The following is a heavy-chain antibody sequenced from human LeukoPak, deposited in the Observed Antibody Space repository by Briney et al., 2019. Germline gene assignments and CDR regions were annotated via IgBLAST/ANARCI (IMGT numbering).Heavy chain of an antibody. CDR2: IYYSGTA. CDR1: GGSFSGYY. V-gene: IGHV4-34*01. D-gene: IGHD3-16*01. J-gene: IGHJ4*02. Sequence: SETLSLTCAVYGGSFSGYYWGWIRQPPGKGLEWIGSIYYSGTAYYNPSLKSRVTISVGTSKKQFSLKLSSVTAADTAVYYCARDTIGIGLRLGEYTDYWGQGILVTVSS. CDR3: ARDTIGIGLRLGEYTDY.